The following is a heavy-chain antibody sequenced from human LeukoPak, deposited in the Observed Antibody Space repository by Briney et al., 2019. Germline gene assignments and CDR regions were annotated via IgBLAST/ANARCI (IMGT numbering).Heavy chain of an antibody. CDR1: GFTFSSYG. CDR3: AKVGGGYCSSTSCYAGEY. D-gene: IGHD2-2*01. V-gene: IGHV3-33*06. J-gene: IGHJ4*02. Sequence: PGGSLRLSCAASGFTFSSYGMHWVRQAPGKGLEWVAVIWYDGSNKYYADSVKGRFTTSRDNSKNMLYLQMNSLGAEDTAVYYCAKVGGGYCSSTSCYAGEYWGQGTLVTVSS. CDR2: IWYDGSNK.